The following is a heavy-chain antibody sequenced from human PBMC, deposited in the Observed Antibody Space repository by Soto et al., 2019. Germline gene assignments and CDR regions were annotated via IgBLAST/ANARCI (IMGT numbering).Heavy chain of an antibody. CDR1: GYTFTSYA. CDR2: INAGNGNT. J-gene: IGHJ4*02. V-gene: IGHV1-3*01. D-gene: IGHD3-3*01. Sequence: QVQLVQSGAEVKKPGASVKVSCKASGYTFTSYAMHWVRQAPGQRLEWMGWINAGNGNTKYSQKLQGRVTMTTDTSTSTAYMELRSLRSDDTAVYYCARQLYYDFWSGYYDPPAGAIDYWGQGTLVTVSS. CDR3: ARQLYYDFWSGYYDPPAGAIDY.